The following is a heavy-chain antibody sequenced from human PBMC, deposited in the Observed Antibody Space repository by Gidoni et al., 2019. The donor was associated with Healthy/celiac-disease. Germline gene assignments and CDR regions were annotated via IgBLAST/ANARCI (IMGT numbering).Heavy chain of an antibody. J-gene: IGHJ6*03. CDR3: ARGVMAYYYMDV. CDR1: GYTFTSYY. CDR2: INPSGGST. V-gene: IGHV1-46*03. Sequence: QVQLLESGAEVKKPGAPVKGSCQACGYTFTSYYMHWVRQAPGQGLEWMGIINPSGGSTSYAQKFQGRVTMTRDTSTSTVYMELSSLRSEDTAVYYCARGVMAYYYMDVWGKGTTVTVSS. D-gene: IGHD2-21*01.